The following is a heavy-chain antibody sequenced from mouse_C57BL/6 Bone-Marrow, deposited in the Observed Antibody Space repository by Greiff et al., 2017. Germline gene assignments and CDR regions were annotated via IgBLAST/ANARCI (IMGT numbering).Heavy chain of an antibody. J-gene: IGHJ2*01. CDR2: IHPNSGST. V-gene: IGHV1-64*01. Sequence: VQLQQPGAELVKPGASVKLSCKASGYTFTSYWMHWVKQRPGQGLEWIGMIHPNSGSTNYNEKFKSKATLTVDKSSSTAYMQLSSLTSEDSAVYYCARSRNYYGSSYGYFDYWGQGTTLTVSS. CDR1: GYTFTSYW. D-gene: IGHD1-1*01. CDR3: ARSRNYYGSSYGYFDY.